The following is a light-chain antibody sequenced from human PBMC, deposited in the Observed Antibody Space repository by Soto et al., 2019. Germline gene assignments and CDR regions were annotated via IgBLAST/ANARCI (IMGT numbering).Light chain of an antibody. CDR1: QSVLYSSNNKNY. V-gene: IGKV4-1*01. J-gene: IGKJ4*01. CDR2: DAS. CDR3: QQYNQWPHP. Sequence: DIVMTQSPDSLAVSLGERATINCKSSQSVLYSSNNKNYLAWYQQIPGQAPRLLFYDASTRATGIPARFSASGSGTEFTLTITSLQSEDFAVYYCQQYNQWPHPFGGGTKVDI.